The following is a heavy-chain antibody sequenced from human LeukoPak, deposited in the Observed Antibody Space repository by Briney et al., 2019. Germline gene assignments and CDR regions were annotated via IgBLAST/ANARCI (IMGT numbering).Heavy chain of an antibody. V-gene: IGHV1-8*02. D-gene: IGHD5-18*01. CDR2: INPNSGGT. CDR3: ARTADTAIWSSPTDY. J-gene: IGHJ4*02. Sequence: GASVKVSCKASGGTFSSYAISWVRQAPGQGLEWMGWINPNSGGTNYAQKFQGRVTMTRNTSISTAYMELSSLRSEDTAVYYCARTADTAIWSSPTDYWGQGTLVTVSS. CDR1: GGTFSSYA.